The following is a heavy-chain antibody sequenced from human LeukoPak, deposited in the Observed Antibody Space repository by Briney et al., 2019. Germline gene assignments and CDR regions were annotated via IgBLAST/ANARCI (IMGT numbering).Heavy chain of an antibody. Sequence: SQTLSLTCAISGDSVSSNSVTWNWIRQSPSRDLEWLGRTYYRSTWYNDYAVSVRGQITVNPDTSKNQFSLHLNSVTPEDTAVYYCARRLTQYDCFDPWGQGILVTVSS. CDR3: ARRLTQYDCFDP. D-gene: IGHD2-2*01. J-gene: IGHJ5*02. CDR2: TYYRSTWYN. V-gene: IGHV6-1*01. CDR1: GDSVSSNSVT.